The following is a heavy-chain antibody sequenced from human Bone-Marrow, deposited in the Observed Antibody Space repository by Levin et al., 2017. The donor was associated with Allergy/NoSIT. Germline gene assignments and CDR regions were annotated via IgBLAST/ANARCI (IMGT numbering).Heavy chain of an antibody. Sequence: GGSLRLSCAGSGFPFTYYAMSWVRQAPGKGLEWVSGLSGSGATTYYADSVKGRFTISRDNSANTVHLQMNSLRAEDTAVYFCAKGGNDYLWGSYRLFDSWGQGALVTVSS. J-gene: IGHJ4*02. D-gene: IGHD3-16*02. CDR2: LSGSGATT. CDR3: AKGGNDYLWGSYRLFDS. V-gene: IGHV3-23*01. CDR1: GFPFTYYA.